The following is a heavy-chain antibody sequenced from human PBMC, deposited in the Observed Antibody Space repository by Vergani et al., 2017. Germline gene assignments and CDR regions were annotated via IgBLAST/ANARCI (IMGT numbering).Heavy chain of an antibody. CDR2: TWYDGNNK. D-gene: IGHD1-14*01. J-gene: IGHJ5*02. Sequence: QVQLVESGRGVVQPGRSLRLSCAASGFTFNQYGMHWVRQAPGKGLEWLAVTWYDGNNKQYADSVKGRFTISRDNSKSTMYLQMNSLRDEDTGVYYCARDLRLLYNRFDPWGQGTLVTVSS. CDR3: ARDLRLLYNRFDP. V-gene: IGHV3-33*01. CDR1: GFTFNQYG.